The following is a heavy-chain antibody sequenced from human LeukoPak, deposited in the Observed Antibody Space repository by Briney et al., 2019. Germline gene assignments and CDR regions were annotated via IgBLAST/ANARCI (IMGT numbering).Heavy chain of an antibody. CDR3: ARVDIAAGGTGY. D-gene: IGHD6-13*01. CDR1: GFTFSNYA. V-gene: IGHV3-23*01. CDR2: IGYRGGSI. J-gene: IGHJ4*02. Sequence: GGSLRLSCAASGFTFSNYAMSWVRQAPGKGLEWVSIIGYRGGSIYYAYSVQGRFTISRDNSKNTLSLQMNGLRPEDTAVYYCARVDIAAGGTGYWGQGTLVTVSS.